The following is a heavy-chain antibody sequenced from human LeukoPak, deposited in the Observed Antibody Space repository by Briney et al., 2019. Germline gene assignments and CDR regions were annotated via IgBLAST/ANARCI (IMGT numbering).Heavy chain of an antibody. D-gene: IGHD3-22*01. Sequence: GRSLRLSCAASGFTFSSYSMNWVRQAPGKGLEWVSSISSSSSYIYYADSVKGRFTISRDNAKNSLYLQMNSLRAEDTAVYYCARMGAGSDYYDSSGYSDDAFDIWGQGTMVTVSS. V-gene: IGHV3-21*01. CDR1: GFTFSSYS. CDR3: ARMGAGSDYYDSSGYSDDAFDI. CDR2: ISSSSSYI. J-gene: IGHJ3*02.